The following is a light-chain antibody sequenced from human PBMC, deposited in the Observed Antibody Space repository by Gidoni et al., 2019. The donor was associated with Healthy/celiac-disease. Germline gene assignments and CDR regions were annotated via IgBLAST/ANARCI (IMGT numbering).Light chain of an antibody. Sequence: DIQMTQSPSSLSASVGDRVTITCQASQDIRNYLNWYQQKPGKAPKLLIYDASKLETGVPSRFSGSGSGTDFTFTISSLQPEDIATYYCQQYDNLPITFGQGTRLEIK. CDR2: DAS. V-gene: IGKV1-33*01. J-gene: IGKJ5*01. CDR3: QQYDNLPIT. CDR1: QDIRNY.